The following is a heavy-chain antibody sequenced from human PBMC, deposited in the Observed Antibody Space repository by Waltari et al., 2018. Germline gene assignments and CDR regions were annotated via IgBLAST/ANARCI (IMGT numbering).Heavy chain of an antibody. CDR3: ATNSILTGYFP. J-gene: IGHJ5*02. CDR2: VDPEDGET. V-gene: IGHV1-69-2*01. CDR1: GYTFTDYY. Sequence: EVQLVQSGAEVKKPGATVKISCKVSGYTFTDYYLPSGQQAPGKGLEWMGLVDPEDGETIYAEKFQGRVTITADTSTDTAYMELSSLRSEDTAVYYCATNSILTGYFPWGQGTLVTVSS. D-gene: IGHD3-9*01.